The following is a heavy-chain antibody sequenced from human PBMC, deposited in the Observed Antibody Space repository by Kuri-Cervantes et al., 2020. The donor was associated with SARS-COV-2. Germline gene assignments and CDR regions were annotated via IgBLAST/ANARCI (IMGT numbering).Heavy chain of an antibody. CDR2: ISSSGSTI. J-gene: IGHJ4*02. CDR3: ARGLRGATND. Sequence: GGSLRLSCAASGFSLNDYGMNWVRLAPGRGLEWVSYISSSGSTIYYADSVKGRFTISRDNAKNSLYLQMNSLRAEDTAVYYCARGLRGATNDWGQGTLVTVSS. V-gene: IGHV3-48*04. CDR1: GFSLNDYG. D-gene: IGHD1-26*01.